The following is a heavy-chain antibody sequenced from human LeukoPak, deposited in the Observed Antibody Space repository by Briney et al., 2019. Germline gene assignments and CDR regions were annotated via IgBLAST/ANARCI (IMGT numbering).Heavy chain of an antibody. V-gene: IGHV3-74*01. CDR1: GFTFSSHW. D-gene: IGHD3-16*01. CDR2: IKDDGSHT. J-gene: IGHJ4*02. Sequence: GGSLRLSCAASGFTFSSHWMHWVRQAPGKGLVWVSRIKDDGSHTNYADSVKGRFTISRDNAKNTLSLQMHSLTAEYTAVYYCARGSGIITCIDEWGQGTLVTASS. CDR3: ARGSGIITCIDE.